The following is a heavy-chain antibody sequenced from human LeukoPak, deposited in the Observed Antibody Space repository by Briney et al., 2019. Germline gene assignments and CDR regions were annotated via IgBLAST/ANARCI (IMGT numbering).Heavy chain of an antibody. D-gene: IGHD5-12*01. CDR2: INSDGSST. V-gene: IGHV3-74*01. J-gene: IGHJ4*02. CDR1: GFTFSSYW. Sequence: GGSLRLSCAASGFTFSSYWMNWVRQAPGKGLVWVSRINSDGSSTSYADSVKGRFTISRDNAKNTLYLQMNSLRAEDTAVYYCARVDIVATINDYWGQGTLVTVSS. CDR3: ARVDIVATINDY.